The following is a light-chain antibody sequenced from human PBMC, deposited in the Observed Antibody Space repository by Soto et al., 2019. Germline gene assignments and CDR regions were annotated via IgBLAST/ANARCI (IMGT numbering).Light chain of an antibody. CDR2: DAS. J-gene: IGKJ5*01. CDR3: QQYNNWPPIT. CDR1: QSVRSK. Sequence: EIVMTQSPGTLSVSPGERATLSCRASQSVRSKLAWYQQKSGQAPRLLIYDASTRATGIPARFSGSGSGTEFTLTISSLQSEDFAVYYCQQYNNWPPITFGQGTRLEIK. V-gene: IGKV3-15*01.